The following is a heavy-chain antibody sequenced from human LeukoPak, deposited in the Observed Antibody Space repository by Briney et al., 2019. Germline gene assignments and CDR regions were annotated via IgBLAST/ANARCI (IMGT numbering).Heavy chain of an antibody. CDR1: GYTFTGYY. Sequence: ASVKVSCKASGYTFTGYYMHWVRQAPGQGLEWMGWINPNSGGTNYAQKFQGRVTMTRDTSISTAYMELSRLRSDDTAVYYCASGREYCSSTSCYAYYYYGMDVWGQGTTVTVSS. CDR2: INPNSGGT. CDR3: ASGREYCSSTSCYAYYYYGMDV. D-gene: IGHD2-2*01. V-gene: IGHV1-2*02. J-gene: IGHJ6*02.